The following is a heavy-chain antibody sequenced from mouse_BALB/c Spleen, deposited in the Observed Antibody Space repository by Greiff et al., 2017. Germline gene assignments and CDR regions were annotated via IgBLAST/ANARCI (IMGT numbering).Heavy chain of an antibody. Sequence: QVQLQQSGAELVKPGASVKLSCKASGYTFTSYWMHWVKQRPGQGLEWIGEIDPSDSYTNYNQKFKGKATLTVDKSSSTAYMQLSSLTSEDSAVYYCARNYGRYYAMDYWGQGTSVTVSS. V-gene: IGHV1-69*02. D-gene: IGHD1-2*01. CDR1: GYTFTSYW. CDR2: IDPSDSYT. CDR3: ARNYGRYYAMDY. J-gene: IGHJ4*01.